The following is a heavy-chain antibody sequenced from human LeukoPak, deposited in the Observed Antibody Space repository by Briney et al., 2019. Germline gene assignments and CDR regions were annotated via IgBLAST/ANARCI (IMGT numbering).Heavy chain of an antibody. J-gene: IGHJ4*02. Sequence: SETLSLTCTVSGGSISSSSYYWGWIRQPPGKGLEWIGSIYYSGYTYYNPSLESRVTISVDTSKNQFSLKLSSVTAADTAVYYCARDGDYYGSGSYFGYWGQGTLVTVSS. D-gene: IGHD3-10*01. CDR3: ARDGDYYGSGSYFGY. CDR2: IYYSGYT. CDR1: GGSISSSSYY. V-gene: IGHV4-39*07.